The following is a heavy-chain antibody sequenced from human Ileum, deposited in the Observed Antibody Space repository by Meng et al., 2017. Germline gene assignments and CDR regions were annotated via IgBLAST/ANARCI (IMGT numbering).Heavy chain of an antibody. J-gene: IGHJ4*02. V-gene: IGHV4-61*01. CDR1: GGSVSSASYY. CDR3: ARFYGSGTFEVHDY. CDR2: IHYSGSR. D-gene: IGHD3-10*01. Sequence: QGPLTESGPGLVRPSETLSLTCNVSGGSVSSASYYWSWIRQPPGKGLEWIGLIHYSGSRNYNPSLKSRVTMSVDTSKNQVSLRLTSVTAADTAVYYCARFYGSGTFEVHDYWGQGTLVTVFS.